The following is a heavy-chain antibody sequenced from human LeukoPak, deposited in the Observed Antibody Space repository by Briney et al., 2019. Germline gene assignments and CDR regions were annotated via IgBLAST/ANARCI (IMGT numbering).Heavy chain of an antibody. V-gene: IGHV3-23*01. CDR3: AKAPNSSWSPFDY. CDR2: IGGSGGTT. J-gene: IGHJ4*02. D-gene: IGHD6-13*01. Sequence: GGSLRLSCAASGFTFSSYAMSWVRRPPGEGLQWVSIIGGSGGTTFYADSVKGRFTISRDNSKNTLFLQMNSLRAEDTAVYYCAKAPNSSWSPFDYWGQGTLVTVSS. CDR1: GFTFSSYA.